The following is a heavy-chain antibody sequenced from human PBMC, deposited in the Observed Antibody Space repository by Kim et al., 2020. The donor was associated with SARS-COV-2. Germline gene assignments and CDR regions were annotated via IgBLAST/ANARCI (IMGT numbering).Heavy chain of an antibody. V-gene: IGHV3-23*01. CDR1: GFTFSSYA. CDR2: ISGSGGST. CDR3: AKDQVDSSGWYRNY. J-gene: IGHJ4*02. Sequence: GGSLRLSCAASGFTFSSYAMSWVRQAPGKGLEWVSAISGSGGSTYYADSAKGRFTISRDNSKNTLYLQMNSLRAEDTAVYYCAKDQVDSSGWYRNYWGQGTLVTVSS. D-gene: IGHD6-19*01.